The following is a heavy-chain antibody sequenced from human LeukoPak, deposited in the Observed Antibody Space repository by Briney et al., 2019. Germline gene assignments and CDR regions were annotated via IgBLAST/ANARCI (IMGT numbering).Heavy chain of an antibody. D-gene: IGHD6-13*01. CDR3: ARADTAAAGTYYFDY. V-gene: IGHV3-48*01. CDR2: ISGSRSTI. Sequence: GGSLRLSCAASGFTFSSYSMNWVRQAPGKGLEWISYISGSRSTIYYADSVKGRFTISRDNSKNTLYLQMNSLRAEDTAVYYCARADTAAAGTYYFDYWGQGTLVTVSS. CDR1: GFTFSSYS. J-gene: IGHJ4*02.